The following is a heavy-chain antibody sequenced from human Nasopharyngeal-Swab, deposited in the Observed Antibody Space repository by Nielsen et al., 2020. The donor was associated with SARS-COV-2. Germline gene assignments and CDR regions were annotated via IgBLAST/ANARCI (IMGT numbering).Heavy chain of an antibody. V-gene: IGHV3-30*03. D-gene: IGHD6-19*01. CDR1: GFTFSSYG. CDR3: ARDSSGWYPDLDY. CDR2: ISYDGSNK. J-gene: IGHJ4*02. Sequence: GESLKISCAASGFTFSSYGMHWVRQAPGKGLEWVAVISYDGSNKYYADSVKGRFTISRDNSKNTLYLQMNSLRAEDTAVYYCARDSSGWYPDLDYWGQGTLVTVSS.